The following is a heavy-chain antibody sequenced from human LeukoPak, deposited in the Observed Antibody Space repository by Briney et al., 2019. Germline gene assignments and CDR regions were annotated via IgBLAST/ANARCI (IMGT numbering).Heavy chain of an antibody. CDR2: IWYDGSNK. D-gene: IGHD2-21*01. CDR3: ARVWAGDIVVVIAICDY. J-gene: IGHJ4*02. V-gene: IGHV3-33*01. CDR1: GFTFSNYG. Sequence: GGSLRLSCAAYGFTFSNYGMHWVRQAPGKGLEWVAVIWYDGSNKYYADSVKGRFTISRDNSKNTLYLQMNSLRAEDTAVYYCARVWAGDIVVVIAICDYWGQGTLVTVSS.